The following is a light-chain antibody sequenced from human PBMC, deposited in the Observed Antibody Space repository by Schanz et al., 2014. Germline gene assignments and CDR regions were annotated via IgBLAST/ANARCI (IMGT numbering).Light chain of an antibody. CDR1: QSVSSSY. Sequence: EIVLTQSPGTLSLSPGERATLSCRASQSVSSSYLAWYQQKPGQAPRLLIYEASNRATGIPARFSGSGSGTDFTLTISSLEPEDFAVYYCQQRDNWPPGFTFGPGTKVDIK. V-gene: IGKV3D-20*02. CDR3: QQRDNWPPGFT. CDR2: EAS. J-gene: IGKJ3*01.